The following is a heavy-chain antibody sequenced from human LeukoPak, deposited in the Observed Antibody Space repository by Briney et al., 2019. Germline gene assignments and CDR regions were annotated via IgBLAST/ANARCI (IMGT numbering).Heavy chain of an antibody. D-gene: IGHD6-19*01. CDR3: ARVMEKAVAGTTFDY. V-gene: IGHV4-39*07. J-gene: IGHJ4*02. CDR2: IYYSGST. CDR1: GGSISSSSYY. Sequence: SETLSLTCTVSGGSISSSSYYWGWIRQPPGKGLEWIGSIYYSGSTYYNPSLKSRVNISVDTSKNQFSLKLSSVTAADTAVYYCARVMEKAVAGTTFDYWGQGTLVTVSS.